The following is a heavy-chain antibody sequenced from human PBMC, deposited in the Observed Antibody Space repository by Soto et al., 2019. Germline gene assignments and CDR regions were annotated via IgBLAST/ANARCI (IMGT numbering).Heavy chain of an antibody. CDR2: MNPNSGNT. CDR1: GYTFTSYD. V-gene: IGHV1-8*01. J-gene: IGHJ6*02. Sequence: QVQLVQSGAEVKKPGASVKVSCKASGYTFTSYDINWVRQATGQGLEWMGWMNPNSGNTGYAQKFKGRVTMTRHTYISTAYMQLSSLRSEATAVYYCAREAVAESYYYSGMDVWGQGTTVTVSS. CDR3: AREAVAESYYYSGMDV. D-gene: IGHD2-15*01.